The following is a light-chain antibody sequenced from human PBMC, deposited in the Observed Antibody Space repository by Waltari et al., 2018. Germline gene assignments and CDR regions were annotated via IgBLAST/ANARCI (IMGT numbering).Light chain of an antibody. CDR2: EVS. V-gene: IGLV2-23*02. CDR3: CSYAGDSTYV. CDR1: RSDIGIYNL. J-gene: IGLJ1*01. Sequence: QSALTQPASVSGSPGQSITISCTGSRSDIGIYNLVSWYQHHPGKVPKLIIYEVSERPSGVSGRFSGSKSGNTASLTLSDLQPEDGADYYCCSYAGDSTYVFGTGTKVTVL.